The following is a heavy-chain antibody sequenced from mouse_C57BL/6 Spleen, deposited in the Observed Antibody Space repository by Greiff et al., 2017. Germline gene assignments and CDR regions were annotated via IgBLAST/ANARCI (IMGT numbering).Heavy chain of an antibody. CDR2: INPNYGTT. J-gene: IGHJ4*01. CDR1: GYSFTDYN. D-gene: IGHD2-1*01. Sequence: EVQLVESGPELVKPGASVKISCKASGYSFTDYNMNWVKQSNGKSLEWIGVINPNYGTTSYNQKFKGKATLTVDQSSSTAYMQLNSLTSEDSAVYYCARDIYYGNPYAMDYWGQGTSVTVAS. CDR3: ARDIYYGNPYAMDY. V-gene: IGHV1-39*01.